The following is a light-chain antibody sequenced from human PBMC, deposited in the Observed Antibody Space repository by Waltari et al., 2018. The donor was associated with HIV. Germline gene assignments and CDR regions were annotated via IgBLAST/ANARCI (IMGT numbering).Light chain of an antibody. CDR2: DVF. V-gene: IGLV2-14*03. Sequence: QSALTQSASVSGSHGQSVTISCSASSSDIGDFDSVSWYQQHPGNAPKLILYDVFTRPSGVSNRVSGPKSGTTASLIISGLQAEDEADYYCSSYTRSRSLVFGSGTKVTVL. CDR3: SSYTRSRSLV. CDR1: SSDIGDFDS. J-gene: IGLJ1*01.